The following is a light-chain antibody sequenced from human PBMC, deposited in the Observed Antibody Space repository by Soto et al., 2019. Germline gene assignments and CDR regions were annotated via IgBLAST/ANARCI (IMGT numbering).Light chain of an antibody. Sequence: IQLTQSPSSLSTSIGDRVTITCRASQRINIYLNWYRQKPGKAPELLIYSASNLQSGVPSRFSGSGSGTDFTLTIDSLQPEDFATYYCQQGYTSSITFGQGTRLEVK. CDR3: QQGYTSSIT. V-gene: IGKV1-39*01. CDR2: SAS. CDR1: QRINIY. J-gene: IGKJ5*01.